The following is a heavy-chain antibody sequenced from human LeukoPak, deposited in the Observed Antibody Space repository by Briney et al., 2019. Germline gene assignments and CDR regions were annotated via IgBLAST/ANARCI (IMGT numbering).Heavy chain of an antibody. CDR2: IYYSGST. CDR3: ARVEVRGATPYFDY. CDR1: GGSISSYY. V-gene: IGHV4-59*01. D-gene: IGHD3-10*01. Sequence: PSETLSLTCTVSGGSISSYYWSWIRQPPGKGLEWIGYIYYSGSTDYNPSLKSRVTISVDTSKNQFSLKLSSVTAADTAVYYCARVEVRGATPYFDYWGQGTLVTVSS. J-gene: IGHJ4*02.